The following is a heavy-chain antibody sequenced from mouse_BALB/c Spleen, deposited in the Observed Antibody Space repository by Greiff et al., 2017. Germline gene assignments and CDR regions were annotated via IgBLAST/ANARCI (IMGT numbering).Heavy chain of an antibody. V-gene: IGHV5-6-5*01. D-gene: IGHD1-1*01. Sequence: EVQLVESGGGLVKPGGSLKLSCAASGFTFSSYAMSWVRQTPEKKLEWVASISSGGSTYYPDSVKGRFTISRDNARNILYLQMSSLRSEDTAMYYCARGDYYGSYAMDYWGQGTSVTVSS. CDR1: GFTFSSYA. J-gene: IGHJ4*01. CDR2: ISSGGST. CDR3: ARGDYYGSYAMDY.